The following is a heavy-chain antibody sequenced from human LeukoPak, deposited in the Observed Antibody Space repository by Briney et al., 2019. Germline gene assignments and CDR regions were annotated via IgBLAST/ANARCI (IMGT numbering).Heavy chain of an antibody. V-gene: IGHV3-15*01. CDR3: TNVPLRSLEWFY. J-gene: IGHJ4*02. D-gene: IGHD3-3*01. CDR1: GFTSNNAW. Sequence: GGSLRLSCTASGFTSNNAWMTWVRQAPGKGLEWVGRIKTKTDGGATDYAAPVKGRFTISRDDSKNTLYLQMNSLKTDDTAVYYCTNVPLRSLEWFYWGQGTLVTVSS. CDR2: IKTKTDGGAT.